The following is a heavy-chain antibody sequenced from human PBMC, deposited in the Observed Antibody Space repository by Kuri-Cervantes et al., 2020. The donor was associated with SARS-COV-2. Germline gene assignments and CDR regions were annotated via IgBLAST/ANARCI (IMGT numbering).Heavy chain of an antibody. CDR2: ISYDGSNK. D-gene: IGHD2-2*02. CDR1: GFTFSSYG. V-gene: IGHV3-30*03. J-gene: IGHJ6*02. Sequence: GESLKISCAASGFTFSSYGMHWVRQAPGKGLGWVAVISYDGSNKYYADSVKGRFTISRDNSKNTLYLQMISLRAEDTAVYYCASDLGHVGRLAAAIGPYYYYYYGMDVWGQGTTVTVSS. CDR3: ASDLGHVGRLAAAIGPYYYYYYGMDV.